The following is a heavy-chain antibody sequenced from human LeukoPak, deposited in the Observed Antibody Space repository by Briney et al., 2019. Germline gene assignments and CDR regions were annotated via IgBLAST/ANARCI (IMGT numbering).Heavy chain of an antibody. CDR1: GFNFGNNG. D-gene: IGHD3-10*01. J-gene: IGHJ5*02. V-gene: IGHV3-23*01. CDR2: ISGSGDIT. CDR3: LPYGSGST. Sequence: GGSLRLSCAASGFNFGNNGMTWVRQPPGKGQEWVSAISGSGDITYNADSVKGRFTISRDNSKNTVYLQMNSLRAEDTAVYYCLPYGSGSTWGQGTLVTVSS.